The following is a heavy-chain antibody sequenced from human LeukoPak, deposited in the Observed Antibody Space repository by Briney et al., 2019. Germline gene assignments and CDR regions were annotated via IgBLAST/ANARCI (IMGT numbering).Heavy chain of an antibody. V-gene: IGHV1-18*01. D-gene: IGHD3-9*01. J-gene: IGHJ5*02. CDR1: GYTFTSYG. CDR2: ISGYNGNT. CDR3: TREATGYSWFDP. Sequence: GTSVKVSCKASGYTFTSYGISWVRQAPGQGLEWMGWISGYNGNTNYAQKFQGRVTMTTDTSTNTAYMELRSLRSDDTAVYYYTREATGYSWFDPWGQGTLVTVSS.